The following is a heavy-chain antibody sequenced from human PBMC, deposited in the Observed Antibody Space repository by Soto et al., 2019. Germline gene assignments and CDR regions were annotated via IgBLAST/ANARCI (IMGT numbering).Heavy chain of an antibody. J-gene: IGHJ6*02. Sequence: QITLKESGPTLVEPTQPLTLTCTFSGFSLITTGSGVAWIRQPPGKALEWLALIYWDDDKRYSPSLKSRLNVTKDTPKDQVVRTMANMDAVDTGTYFCVHLVTVVTTFGMNVCGRGTAVAVSS. CDR3: VHLVTVVTTFGMNV. CDR1: GFSLITTGSG. D-gene: IGHD4-17*01. V-gene: IGHV2-5*02. CDR2: IYWDDDK.